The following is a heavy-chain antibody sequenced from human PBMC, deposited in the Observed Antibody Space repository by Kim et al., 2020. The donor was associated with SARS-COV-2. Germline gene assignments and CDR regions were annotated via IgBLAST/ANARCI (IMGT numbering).Heavy chain of an antibody. V-gene: IGHV2-70*01. Sequence: STSLKTRLTISKDTSKNQVVLTMTNMDPVDTATYYCARIKDGYNENYFDYWGQGTLVTVSS. J-gene: IGHJ4*02. CDR3: ARIKDGYNENYFDY. D-gene: IGHD5-12*01.